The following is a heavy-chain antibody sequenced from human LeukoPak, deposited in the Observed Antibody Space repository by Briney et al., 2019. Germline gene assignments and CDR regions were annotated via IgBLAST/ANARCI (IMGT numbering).Heavy chain of an antibody. D-gene: IGHD6-19*01. V-gene: IGHV3-23*01. CDR3: AKGVAVASPYYFDY. CDR2: ISGSGSST. J-gene: IGHJ4*02. CDR1: GFTFSSYA. Sequence: GGSLRLSCAASGFTFSSYAMSWVRQAPGKGLEWVSPISGSGSSTYYADSVKGRFTISRDNSMNTLYLQMNSQRAEDTAVYYCAKGVAVASPYYFDYWGQGTLVTVSS.